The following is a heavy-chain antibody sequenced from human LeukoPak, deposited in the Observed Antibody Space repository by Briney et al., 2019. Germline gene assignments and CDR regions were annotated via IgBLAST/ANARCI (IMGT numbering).Heavy chain of an antibody. CDR2: ISAYNGNT. CDR3: ARWRYYDFWSGYYGVGEIDY. V-gene: IGHV1-18*01. J-gene: IGHJ4*02. D-gene: IGHD3-3*01. CDR1: GYTFTSYG. Sequence: ASVKVSCKASGYTFTSYGISWVRQAPGQGLEWMGWISAYNGNTNYAQKLQGRVTMTTDTSTSTAYMELRSLRSDDTAVYYCARWRYYDFWSGYYGVGEIDYWGQGILVTVSS.